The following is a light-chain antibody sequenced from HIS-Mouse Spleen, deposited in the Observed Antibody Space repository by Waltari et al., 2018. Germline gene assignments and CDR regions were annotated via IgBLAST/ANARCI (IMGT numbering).Light chain of an antibody. CDR1: ALPKKY. V-gene: IGLV3-10*01. J-gene: IGLJ2*01. CDR2: EDS. CDR3: YSTDSSGNHRV. Sequence: SYELTQPPSVSVSPGQTARITCSGDALPKKYAYWYQQKSGRAPVLVIYEDSKRPSGLLERCAGTSSGTMATLTISGAQVEDEADYYCYSTDSSGNHRVFGGGTKLTVL.